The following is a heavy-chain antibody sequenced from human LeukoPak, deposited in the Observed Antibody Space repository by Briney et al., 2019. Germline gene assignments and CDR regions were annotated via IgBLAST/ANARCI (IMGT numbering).Heavy chain of an antibody. CDR1: GFTFDDYA. J-gene: IGHJ4*02. CDR2: ISWNSGSI. D-gene: IGHD5-12*01. Sequence: GGSLRLSGAASGFTFDDYAMHWVRQAPGKGLEWVSGISWNSGSIGYADSVKGRFTISRDNAKNSLYLQMNSLRAEDTAVYYCARDVGGGYAEFDYWGQGTLVTVSS. V-gene: IGHV3-9*01. CDR3: ARDVGGGYAEFDY.